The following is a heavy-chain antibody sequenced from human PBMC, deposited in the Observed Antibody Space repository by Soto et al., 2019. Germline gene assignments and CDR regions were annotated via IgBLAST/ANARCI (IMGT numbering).Heavy chain of an antibody. D-gene: IGHD2-15*01. V-gene: IGHV3-30*18. CDR3: AKELGYCRSGGDY. Sequence: QVQLVESGGGVVQPGRSLRLSCAASGFTFSSYGMHWVRQAPGKGLEWVAVISYDGSNKYYADSVKGRFTISRDNSKNTLYPEMNSLGGEDTAGYFRAKELGYCRSGGDYWGPGTL. CDR1: GFTFSSYG. CDR2: ISYDGSNK. J-gene: IGHJ4*02.